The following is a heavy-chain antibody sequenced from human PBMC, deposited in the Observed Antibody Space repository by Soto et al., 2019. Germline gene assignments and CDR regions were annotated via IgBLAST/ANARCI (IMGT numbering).Heavy chain of an antibody. CDR1: GYTFIRYG. D-gene: IGHD3-16*01. CDR2: ISPYNDYT. Sequence: QVQLVQSAAEVKKPGASVRVSCKASGYTFIRYGIAWVRQAPGQGLEWMGWISPYNDYTIYAQKHQGRVTMTADTATRTVYKELRGLKSDETAVYSCARGGYYDNTWGKLSHYGLDVWGQGTSVTVSS. V-gene: IGHV1-18*01. CDR3: ARGGYYDNTWGKLSHYGLDV. J-gene: IGHJ6*02.